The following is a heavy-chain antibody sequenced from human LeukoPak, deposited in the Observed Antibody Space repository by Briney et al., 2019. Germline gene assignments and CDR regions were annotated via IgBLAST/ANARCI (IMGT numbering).Heavy chain of an antibody. CDR1: GGSISSYY. Sequence: SETLSLTCTVSGGSISSYYWSWIRQPPGKGLEWIGYIYYSGSTNYNPSLKSRVTISVDTSKNQFSLKLSSVTAADTAVYYCARESDSSGWETEYYYYYMDLWGKGTTVTVSS. CDR3: ARESDSSGWETEYYYYYMDL. J-gene: IGHJ6*03. D-gene: IGHD6-19*01. CDR2: IYYSGST. V-gene: IGHV4-59*01.